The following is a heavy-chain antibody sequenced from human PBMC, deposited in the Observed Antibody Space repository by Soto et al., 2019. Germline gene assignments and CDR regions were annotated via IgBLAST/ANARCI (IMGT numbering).Heavy chain of an antibody. D-gene: IGHD5-12*01. V-gene: IGHV4-4*02. CDR2: IYHSGST. CDR3: ARANYNGWGYDYYYYYYGMDV. Sequence: PSDTLSLTCAVSGGSISSSNWWSWVRQPPGKGLEWIGEIYHSGSTNYNPSLKSRVTISVDKSKNQFSLKLSSVTAADTAVYYCARANYNGWGYDYYYYYYGMDVWGQGTTVTVSS. CDR1: GGSISSSNW. J-gene: IGHJ6*02.